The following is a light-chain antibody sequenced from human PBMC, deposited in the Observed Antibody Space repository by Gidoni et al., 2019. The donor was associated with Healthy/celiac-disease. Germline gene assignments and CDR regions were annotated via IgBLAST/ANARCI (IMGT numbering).Light chain of an antibody. J-gene: IGLJ3*02. CDR3: QAWASGV. CDR2: QDS. V-gene: IGLV3-1*01. CDR1: KLGEKY. Sequence: SYELTQPPSVSVSPGQTASIPCSGDKLGEKYACWYQQKPGQSPVLVIYQDSKRPSGIPERFSGSNSGNTATLTISGTQAMDEADYYCQAWASGVFGGGTKLTVL.